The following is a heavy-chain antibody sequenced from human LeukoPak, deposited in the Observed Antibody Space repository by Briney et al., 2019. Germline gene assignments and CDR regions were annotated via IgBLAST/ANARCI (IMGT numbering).Heavy chain of an antibody. J-gene: IGHJ5*02. Sequence: SETLSLTCTVSGGSISGYYWSWIRQPPGKGLEWIGYIYYSGSTSYNPSLQSRITISVDTSKNQLSLMLYSVTAADTAVYYCARDRSLFDPWSQGTLVTVSS. CDR1: GGSISGYY. V-gene: IGHV4-59*13. CDR2: IYYSGST. D-gene: IGHD6-19*01. CDR3: ARDRSLFDP.